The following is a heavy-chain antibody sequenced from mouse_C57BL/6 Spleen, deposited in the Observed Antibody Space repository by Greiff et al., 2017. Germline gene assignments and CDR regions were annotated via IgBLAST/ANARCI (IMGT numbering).Heavy chain of an antibody. Sequence: QVQLQQSGAELVRPGASVTLSCKASGYTFTDYEMHWVKQTPVHGLEWIGAIDPETGGTAYNQKFKGKAILTADKSSSTAYMELRSLTSEDSAVYYCTRDYDYDVESAMDYWGQGTSVTVSS. V-gene: IGHV1-15*01. J-gene: IGHJ4*01. CDR2: IDPETGGT. CDR3: TRDYDYDVESAMDY. D-gene: IGHD2-4*01. CDR1: GYTFTDYE.